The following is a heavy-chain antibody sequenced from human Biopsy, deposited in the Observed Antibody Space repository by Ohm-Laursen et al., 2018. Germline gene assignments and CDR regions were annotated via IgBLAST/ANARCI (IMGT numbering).Heavy chain of an antibody. CDR3: ARTPIAIFSAGLVYRHRRHLQGMDV. Sequence: TQTLTLTCSFSGFSLSAPGMCVSWIRQAPGKALEWLARVDWDDYEDHSASLQTRLFLSKDTSSNQVVLTLANVGPEDTATYHCARTPIAIFSAGLVYRHRRHLQGMDVWGQGIAVTVS. V-gene: IGHV2-70*11. CDR2: VDWDDYE. D-gene: IGHD3-9*01. CDR1: GFSLSAPGMC. J-gene: IGHJ6*02.